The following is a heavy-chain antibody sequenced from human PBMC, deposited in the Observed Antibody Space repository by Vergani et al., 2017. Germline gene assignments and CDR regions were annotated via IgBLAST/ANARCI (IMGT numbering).Heavy chain of an antibody. Sequence: QLQLQESGPRLVKPSETLSLTCSLSGMSISNNNYYWGWIRQPPGKGLEWIGSIYDSRNNNYSPSLKSRVSISVDTSKNQFSLNLTSVTAADTGVYYCARHLRQLARNDVFDIWGHGTLVTVSS. CDR3: ARHLRQLARNDVFDI. CDR1: GMSISNNNYY. CDR2: IYDSRNN. J-gene: IGHJ3*02. D-gene: IGHD6-6*01. V-gene: IGHV4-39*01.